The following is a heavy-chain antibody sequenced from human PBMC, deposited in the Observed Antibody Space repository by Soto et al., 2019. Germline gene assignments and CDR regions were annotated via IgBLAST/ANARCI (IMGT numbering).Heavy chain of an antibody. CDR2: ISYDGNVA. CDR1: GFTFSNYG. V-gene: IGHV3-30*18. J-gene: IGHJ4*02. D-gene: IGHD1-1*01. Sequence: QVQLVESGGGVVQPGRSLRLSCAASGFTFSNYGMHWVRQAPGKGLEWVIVISYDGNVAYYADSVKGRFTISRDNSKNTLSLHMNSRRTADTAVYYCAKEGPITNWYFDYWGQGTLVTVSS. CDR3: AKEGPITNWYFDY.